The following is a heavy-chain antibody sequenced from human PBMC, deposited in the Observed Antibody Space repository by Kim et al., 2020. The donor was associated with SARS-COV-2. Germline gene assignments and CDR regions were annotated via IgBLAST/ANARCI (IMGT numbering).Heavy chain of an antibody. J-gene: IGHJ6*02. CDR2: ISSSRTYI. CDR1: GFTFSSYS. V-gene: IGHV3-21*01. D-gene: IGHD6-19*01. Sequence: GGSLRLSCAASGFTFSSYSMNWVRQAPGKGLEWVSSISSSRTYIYYADSVKGRFTISRDNAKNSLYLQMNSLRAEDTAVYYCARWLGPSSVWKRGYFYYGVEVWGQGSTVTVSS. CDR3: ARWLGPSSVWKRGYFYYGVEV.